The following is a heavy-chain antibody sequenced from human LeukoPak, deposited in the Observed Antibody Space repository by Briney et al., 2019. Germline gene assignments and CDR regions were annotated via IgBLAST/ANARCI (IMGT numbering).Heavy chain of an antibody. CDR2: ISPTGGT. D-gene: IGHD3-10*01. Sequence: SETLSLTCSVSGGSISSYYWSWIRQPPGKGLEWIGYISPTGGTNSNPSLASRVTVSVDTSKNLFSLKLDPVTAADTAVYFCARRSVTRWYYSDWGQGTLVTVSS. CDR1: GGSISSYY. CDR3: ARRSVTRWYYSD. V-gene: IGHV4-4*09. J-gene: IGHJ4*02.